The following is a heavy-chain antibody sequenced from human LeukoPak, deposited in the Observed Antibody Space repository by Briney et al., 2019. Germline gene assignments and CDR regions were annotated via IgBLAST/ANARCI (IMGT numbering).Heavy chain of an antibody. CDR2: MNLNNGKA. J-gene: IGHJ4*02. CDR1: VYTFSNHD. V-gene: IGHV1-8*01. CDR3: ARTPFDY. Sequence: GGSVTVSFKASVYTFSNHDINWVRQAPGQGLEWMGRMNLNNGKADYALNFQGRGSITRNTSTRTAYMELTSLKSDDTAEYFCARTPFDYWGQGTLVTVTS.